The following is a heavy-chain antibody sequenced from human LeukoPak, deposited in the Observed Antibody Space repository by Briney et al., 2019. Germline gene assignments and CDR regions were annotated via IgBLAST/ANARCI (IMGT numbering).Heavy chain of an antibody. V-gene: IGHV3-33*01. D-gene: IGHD3-22*01. CDR2: IWYDGSNK. Sequence: GGSLRLSCAASGFTFSSYGMHWVRQAPGKGLEWVAVIWYDGSNKYYADSVKDRFTISRDNSKNTLYLQMNSLRAEDTAVYYCAGDSSSGYYFDYWGQGTLVTVSS. CDR3: AGDSSSGYYFDY. J-gene: IGHJ4*02. CDR1: GFTFSSYG.